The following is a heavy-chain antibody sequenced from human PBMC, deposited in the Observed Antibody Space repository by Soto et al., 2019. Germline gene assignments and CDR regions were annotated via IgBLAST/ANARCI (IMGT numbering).Heavy chain of an antibody. CDR3: ARVVVYCSGGSCYSSVPFDY. CDR2: ISAYNGNK. D-gene: IGHD2-15*01. V-gene: IGHV1-18*01. CDR1: GYTFTSYG. Sequence: QVQLVQSGAEVKKPGASVKVSCKASGYTFTSYGISWVRQAPGQGLEWMGWISAYNGNKNYAQKLQGRVTMTTDTSTSTAYMEVRSLRSDDTAVYYCARVVVYCSGGSCYSSVPFDYWGQGTLVTVSS. J-gene: IGHJ4*02.